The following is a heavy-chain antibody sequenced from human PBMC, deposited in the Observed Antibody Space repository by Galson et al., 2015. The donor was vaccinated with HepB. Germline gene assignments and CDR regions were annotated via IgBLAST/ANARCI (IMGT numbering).Heavy chain of an antibody. D-gene: IGHD5-18*01. CDR1: GGTFSSYA. Sequence: SVKVSCKASGGTFSSYAISWVRQAPGQGLEWMGGIIPIFGIANYAQKFQGRVTITSDESTSTAYMELSSLRSEDTAVYYCARPTDTAMVSVGTQFDYWGQGTLLTVSS. CDR3: ARPTDTAMVSVGTQFDY. V-gene: IGHV1-69*13. CDR2: IIPIFGIA. J-gene: IGHJ4*02.